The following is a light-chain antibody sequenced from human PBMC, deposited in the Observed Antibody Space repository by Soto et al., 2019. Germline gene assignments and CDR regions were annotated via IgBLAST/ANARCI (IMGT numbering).Light chain of an antibody. J-gene: IGKJ1*01. CDR1: QSISSW. CDR2: KAS. Sequence: DIQMTQSPSTVSASVGDRVTITCRASQSISSWLAWYQKKPGKAPKLLIYKASGLESGVPSRFSGSGSGTEFTPTISSLQPNDSATYYCQQYNIFTWTFGQGTKVEIK. CDR3: QQYNIFTWT. V-gene: IGKV1-5*03.